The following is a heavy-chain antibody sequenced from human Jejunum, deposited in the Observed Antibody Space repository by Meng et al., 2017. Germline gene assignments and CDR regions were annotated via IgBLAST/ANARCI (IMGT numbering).Heavy chain of an antibody. Sequence: QLQPQQSGSGLVKPSQTLSLTFAVSGGSINSDGYTWSWIRQPPGKGLEWIGYIYHTGSPYYNPSLKSRLTISVDRSENQFSLKLSSVTAADTAVYYCARMDSAFHYFDYWGQGTLVTVSS. CDR2: IYHTGSP. D-gene: IGHD2-2*03. V-gene: IGHV4-30-2*01. CDR1: GGSINSDGYT. CDR3: ARMDSAFHYFDY. J-gene: IGHJ4*02.